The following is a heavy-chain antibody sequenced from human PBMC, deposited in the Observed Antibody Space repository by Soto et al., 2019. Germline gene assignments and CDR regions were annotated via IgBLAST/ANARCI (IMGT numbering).Heavy chain of an antibody. V-gene: IGHV3-21*01. D-gene: IGHD3-16*01. J-gene: IGHJ3*02. CDR3: ARDHPSWGIDAFDI. CDR1: GFTCSSYS. Sequence: PGGSLRLSCAASGFTCSSYSMNWVRQAPGKGLEWVSSISSSSSYIYYADSVKGRFTISRDNAKNSLYLQMNSLRAEDTAVYYCARDHPSWGIDAFDIWGQGTMVTVSS. CDR2: ISSSSSYI.